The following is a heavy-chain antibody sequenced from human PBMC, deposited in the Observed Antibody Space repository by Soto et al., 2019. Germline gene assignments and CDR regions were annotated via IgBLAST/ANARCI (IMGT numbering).Heavy chain of an antibody. CDR3: ARETLSFGSALDV. CDR1: GFRFDDYN. V-gene: IGHV3-43*01. Sequence: PGGSLRLSCAASGFRFDDYNIHWVRQAPGKGLEWVSLITWNGGNTYYADSVKGRFTISRDGTTESVSPQMTSLKREDTGLYYCARETLSFGSALDVWGQGTMVTVSS. J-gene: IGHJ6*02. CDR2: ITWNGGNT. D-gene: IGHD3-3*01.